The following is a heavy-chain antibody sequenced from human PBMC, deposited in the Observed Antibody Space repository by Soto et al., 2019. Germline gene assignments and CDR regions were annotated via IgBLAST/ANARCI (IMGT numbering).Heavy chain of an antibody. V-gene: IGHV3-23*01. CDR1: GFSFTSYA. CDR3: ARDPLMYDSTWYPDWFGP. Sequence: GGSLTLSCAASGFSFTSYAMSWVRQVPGKGLEWVSAITASADSTYYADSVKGRLTISRDNPKNTLYLQMNSLRAEDTAVYYCARDPLMYDSTWYPDWFGPWGQGTLVTVSS. CDR2: ITASADST. D-gene: IGHD6-13*01. J-gene: IGHJ5*02.